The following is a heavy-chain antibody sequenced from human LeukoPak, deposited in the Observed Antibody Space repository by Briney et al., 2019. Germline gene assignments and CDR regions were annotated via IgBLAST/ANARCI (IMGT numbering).Heavy chain of an antibody. CDR3: ARIPAYYYDSSGNDY. CDR2: IDWGDDK. V-gene: IGHV2-70*11. Sequence: SGPALVKPTQTLTLTCTFSGFSLSTSGMCVSWIRQPPGKALEWLASIDWGDDKYYSTSLKTRLTISKDTSKNQVVLTMTNMDPVDTATYYCARIPAYYYDSSGNDYWGQGTLVTVSS. J-gene: IGHJ4*02. D-gene: IGHD3-22*01. CDR1: GFSLSTSGMC.